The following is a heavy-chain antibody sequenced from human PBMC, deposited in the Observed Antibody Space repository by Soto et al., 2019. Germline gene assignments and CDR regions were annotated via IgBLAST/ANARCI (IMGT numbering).Heavy chain of an antibody. CDR1: GYTFTSYD. CDR2: MNPNSGNT. J-gene: IGHJ6*02. V-gene: IGHV1-8*01. Sequence: ASVKVSCKASGYTFTSYDINWVRQATGQGLEWMGWMNPNSGNTGYAQKFQGRVTMTRNTPISTAYMELSSLRSEDTAVYYCARGLNYDFWSGYYLGPPYYYYGMDVWGQGTTVTVSS. D-gene: IGHD3-3*01. CDR3: ARGLNYDFWSGYYLGPPYYYYGMDV.